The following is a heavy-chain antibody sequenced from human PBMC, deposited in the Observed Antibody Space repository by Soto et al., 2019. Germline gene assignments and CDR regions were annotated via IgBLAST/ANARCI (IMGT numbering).Heavy chain of an antibody. CDR2: ISYDGSNK. V-gene: IGHV3-30-3*01. D-gene: IGHD6-6*01. Sequence: GGSLRLSCAASGFTFSSYAMHWVRQAPGEVLEWVAVISYDGSNKHYADSVKGRFTISRDNSKNTLYLQMNSLRAEDTAVYYCARGSSSTRGVDYWGQGTLVTVCS. J-gene: IGHJ4*02. CDR3: ARGSSSTRGVDY. CDR1: GFTFSSYA.